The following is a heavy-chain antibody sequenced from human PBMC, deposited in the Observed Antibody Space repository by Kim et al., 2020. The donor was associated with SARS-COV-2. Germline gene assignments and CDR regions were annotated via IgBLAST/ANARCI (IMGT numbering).Heavy chain of an antibody. J-gene: IGHJ4*02. CDR3: ARVQVWWLEFDY. V-gene: IGHV4-4*02. D-gene: IGHD5-12*01. Sequence: YQPSLKSRVTRSVDKSKNQFSLKLSSVTAADTAVYYCARVQVWWLEFDYWGQGTLVTVSS.